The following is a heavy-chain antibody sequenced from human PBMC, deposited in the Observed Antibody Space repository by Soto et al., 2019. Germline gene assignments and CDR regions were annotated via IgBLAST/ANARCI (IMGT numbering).Heavy chain of an antibody. Sequence: SETLSLTCTVYSGSFSGYFWSWIRQPPGKGLEWIGEINHSGSTNYSPSFQGHVTISADKSISTAYLQWSSLKASDTAMYYCAGQYLGYCTNGVCSSVKGDYYYGMDVWGQGTTVTVSS. CDR2: INHSGST. D-gene: IGHD2-8*01. CDR1: SGSFSGYF. CDR3: AGQYLGYCTNGVCSSVKGDYYYGMDV. J-gene: IGHJ6*02. V-gene: IGHV4-34*01.